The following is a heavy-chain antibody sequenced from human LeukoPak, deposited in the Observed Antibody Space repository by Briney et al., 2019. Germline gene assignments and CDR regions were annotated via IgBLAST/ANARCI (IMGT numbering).Heavy chain of an antibody. D-gene: IGHD1-26*01. CDR3: AREDGGATGMVWY. CDR2: IYYSGST. V-gene: IGHV4-39*07. Sequence: SETLSLTCTVSGGSISSTSSYWGWIRQPPGKGLEWIGSIYYSGSTYYNPSLKSRVTISVDTSKNQSSLKLSSVTAADTAVYYCAREDGGATGMVWYWGQGTLVTVSS. J-gene: IGHJ4*02. CDR1: GGSISSTSSY.